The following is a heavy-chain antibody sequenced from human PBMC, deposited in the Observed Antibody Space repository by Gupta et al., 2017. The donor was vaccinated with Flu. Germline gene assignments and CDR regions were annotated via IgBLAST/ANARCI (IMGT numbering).Heavy chain of an antibody. D-gene: IGHD2-15*01. Sequence: EVQLVESGGGLVQPGGSLKLSCAASGFTFSGSAMHWVRQASGKGLEWVGRIRSKANSYATAYAASVKGRFTISRDDSKNTAYLQMNSLKTEDTAVYYCTSEEVVAARVSQWYWGQGTLVTVSS. V-gene: IGHV3-73*01. J-gene: IGHJ4*02. CDR1: GFTFSGSA. CDR2: IRSKANSYAT. CDR3: TSEEVVAARVSQWY.